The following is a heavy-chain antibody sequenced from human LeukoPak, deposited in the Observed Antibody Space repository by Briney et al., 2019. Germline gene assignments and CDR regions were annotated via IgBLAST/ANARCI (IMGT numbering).Heavy chain of an antibody. J-gene: IGHJ4*02. Sequence: GASVKVSCKASGGTFSSYAISWVRQAPGQGLEWMGRIIPILGIANYAQKFQGRVTITADKSTSTAYMELSSLRSEDTAVYYCARDFGQAVAGPPHYFDYWGQGTLVTVSS. CDR1: GGTFSSYA. D-gene: IGHD6-19*01. CDR3: ARDFGQAVAGPPHYFDY. V-gene: IGHV1-69*04. CDR2: IIPILGIA.